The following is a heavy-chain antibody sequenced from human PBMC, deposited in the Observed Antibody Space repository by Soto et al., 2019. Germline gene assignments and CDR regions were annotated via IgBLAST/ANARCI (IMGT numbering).Heavy chain of an antibody. CDR3: AKRIHDS. J-gene: IGHJ5*01. CDR2: ISGSGGTT. CDR1: GFSFSSYG. V-gene: IGHV3-23*01. Sequence: EVQLLESGGGLVQPGGSLRLSCAASGFSFSSYGMSWVRQAPGKGLEWVSAISGSGGTTYYADSVKGRFTISRDQSKNTLYLQMNSLRDEDTAIYYCAKRIHDSWGLGTLVTVSS. D-gene: IGHD2-15*01.